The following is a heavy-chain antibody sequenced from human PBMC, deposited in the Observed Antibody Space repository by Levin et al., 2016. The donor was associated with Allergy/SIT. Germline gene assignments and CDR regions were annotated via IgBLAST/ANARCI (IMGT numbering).Heavy chain of an antibody. Sequence: GESLKISCAASGFTFSSYGMHWVRQAPGKGLEYVSAISSHGGSTYYANSVKGRFTISRDNSKNTLYLQMGSLRPEDMAVYYCARADTSGWYDYWGQGTLVTVSS. CDR1: GFTFSSYG. CDR2: ISSHGGST. V-gene: IGHV3-64*01. J-gene: IGHJ4*02. CDR3: ARADTSGWYDY. D-gene: IGHD6-19*01.